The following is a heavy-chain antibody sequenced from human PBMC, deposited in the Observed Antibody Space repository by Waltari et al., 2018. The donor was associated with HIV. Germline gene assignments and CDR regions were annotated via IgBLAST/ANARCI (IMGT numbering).Heavy chain of an antibody. V-gene: IGHV1-2*06. CDR2: INPNSGGT. Sequence: QVQLVQSGAEVKKPGASVKVSCKASGYTFTGYYMHWVRQAPGQGLEWVGRINPNSGGTNYAQKFQGRVTMTRDTSISTAYMELSRLRSDDTAVYYCAAFTSDSSGSDAFDIWGQGTMVTVSS. J-gene: IGHJ3*02. D-gene: IGHD3-22*01. CDR3: AAFTSDSSGSDAFDI. CDR1: GYTFTGYY.